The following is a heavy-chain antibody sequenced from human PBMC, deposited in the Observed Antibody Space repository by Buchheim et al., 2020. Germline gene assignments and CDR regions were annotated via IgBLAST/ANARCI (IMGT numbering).Heavy chain of an antibody. CDR1: GGSFSGYY. CDR3: ARGYSYGGYGMDV. CDR2: INHSGST. J-gene: IGHJ6*02. V-gene: IGHV4-34*01. Sequence: QVQLQQWGAGLLKPSETLSLTCAVYGGSFSGYYWSWIRQPPGKGLEWIGEINHSGSTNYNPSLNSRVTISVDTPKNQFSLKLSSVTAADTAVYYCARGYSYGGYGMDVWGQGTT. D-gene: IGHD5-18*01.